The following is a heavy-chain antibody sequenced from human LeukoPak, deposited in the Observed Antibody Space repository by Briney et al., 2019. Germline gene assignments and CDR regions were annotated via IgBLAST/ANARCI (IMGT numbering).Heavy chain of an antibody. Sequence: SETLSLTCTVSGGSFSSGLYYWTWIRQPAGKGLEWIGRIYISGSTYYNPSLKSRVTISVDTSKNQFSLKLSSVTAADTAVYYCARGGSYLSAFDIWGQGTMVTVSS. CDR1: GGSFSSGLYY. V-gene: IGHV4-39*07. CDR2: IYISGST. D-gene: IGHD1-26*01. J-gene: IGHJ3*02. CDR3: ARGGSYLSAFDI.